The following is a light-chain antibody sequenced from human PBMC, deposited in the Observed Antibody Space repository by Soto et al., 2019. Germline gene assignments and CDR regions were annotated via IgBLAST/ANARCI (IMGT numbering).Light chain of an antibody. CDR3: QHYNNWPIT. CDR1: QSISIH. J-gene: IGKJ5*01. Sequence: DIQMTQSPSSLSASVGDRVTITCRASQSISIHLNWYQQKPGKAPNLLIYGASSLKSGVPARLSGSGSGTEFTLTISSLQSEDFAVYYCQHYNNWPITFGQGTRLEIK. CDR2: GAS. V-gene: IGKV1-39*01.